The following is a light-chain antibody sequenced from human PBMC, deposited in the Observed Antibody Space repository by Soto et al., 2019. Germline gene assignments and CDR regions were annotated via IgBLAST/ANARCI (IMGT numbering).Light chain of an antibody. CDR3: SSYTRSSTLEV. V-gene: IGLV2-14*01. Sequence: QSALTQPASVSGSPGQSITISCTGTSSDVGGYNYVSWYQQHPGKAPKLMIYDVSNRPSGVSNRFSGSESGNTASLTISGLQAEDEADYYCSSYTRSSTLEVFGTGTKLTVL. CDR1: SSDVGGYNY. CDR2: DVS. J-gene: IGLJ1*01.